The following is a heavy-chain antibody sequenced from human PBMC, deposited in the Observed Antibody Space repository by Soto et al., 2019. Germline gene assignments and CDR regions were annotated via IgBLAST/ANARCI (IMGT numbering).Heavy chain of an antibody. D-gene: IGHD6-19*01. CDR3: AKGYSSGWYGGYYGMDV. V-gene: IGHV3-30*18. CDR2: ISYDGSNK. J-gene: IGHJ6*02. Sequence: QVQLVESGGGVVQPGRSLRLSCAASGFTFSSYGMHWVRQAPGKGLEWVAVISYDGSNKYYADSVKGRFTISRDNSKNTLYLQMNGLRAEDTAVYYCAKGYSSGWYGGYYGMDVWGQGTTVTVSS. CDR1: GFTFSSYG.